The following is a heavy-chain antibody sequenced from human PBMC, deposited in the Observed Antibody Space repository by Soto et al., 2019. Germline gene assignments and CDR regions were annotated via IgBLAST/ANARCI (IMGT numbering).Heavy chain of an antibody. V-gene: IGHV4-31*03. D-gene: IGHD6-19*01. J-gene: IGHJ5*02. Sequence: SETLSLTCFVSGYSVTAGGYYWSWIRHHPGKGLEWIGSFYSSGSIIYNPSLRSRVSISGDTSSNQFSMSLTSVTAADTARYYCARMYSSGSGWFHPWGQGTLVTVSS. CDR1: GYSVTAGGYY. CDR2: FYSSGSI. CDR3: ARMYSSGSGWFHP.